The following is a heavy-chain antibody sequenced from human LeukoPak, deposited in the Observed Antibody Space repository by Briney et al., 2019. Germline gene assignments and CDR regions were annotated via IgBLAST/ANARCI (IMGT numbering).Heavy chain of an antibody. Sequence: PGGSLRLSCAASGFTVSSNYMSWVRQAPGKGLEWVSVIYSGGSTYHADSVKGRFSISRDNSKNTLYLQMNSLRAEDTAVYYCARAAPYSGDDYSDYWGQGTLVTVFS. D-gene: IGHD5-12*01. J-gene: IGHJ4*02. CDR3: ARAAPYSGDDYSDY. V-gene: IGHV3-53*01. CDR2: IYSGGST. CDR1: GFTVSSNY.